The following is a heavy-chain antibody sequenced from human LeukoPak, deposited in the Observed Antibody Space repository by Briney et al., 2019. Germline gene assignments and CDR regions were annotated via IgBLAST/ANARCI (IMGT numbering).Heavy chain of an antibody. V-gene: IGHV4-59*08. J-gene: IGHJ3*02. D-gene: IGHD3-10*01. Sequence: SETLSLTCTVSGGSISSYYWSWIRQPPGKGLEWIGHIYYSGSTNYNPSLKSRVTISVDTSKNQFSLKLSSVTAADTAVYYCARRGGSGSYYKDAFDIWGQGTMVTVSS. CDR1: GGSISSYY. CDR2: IYYSGST. CDR3: ARRGGSGSYYKDAFDI.